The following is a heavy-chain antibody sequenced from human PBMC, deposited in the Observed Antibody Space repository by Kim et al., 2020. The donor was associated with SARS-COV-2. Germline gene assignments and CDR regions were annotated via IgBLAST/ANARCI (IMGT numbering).Heavy chain of an antibody. CDR3: AKDIEAVVTIGGFDY. V-gene: IGHV3-43*01. J-gene: IGHJ4*01. CDR2: ISWDGGST. CDR1: GFTFDDYT. D-gene: IGHD3-16*01. Sequence: GGSLRLSCAASGFTFDDYTMHWVRQAPGKGLEWVSLISWDGGSTYYADSVNGRFTISRANSKNSLYLQMNSLRTEDTALYYVAKDIEAVVTIGGFDYWG.